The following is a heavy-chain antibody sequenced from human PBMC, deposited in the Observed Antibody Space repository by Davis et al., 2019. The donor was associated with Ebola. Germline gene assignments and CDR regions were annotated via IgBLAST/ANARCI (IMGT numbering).Heavy chain of an antibody. CDR2: ISSSSSYI. CDR3: ARVRVNWFDP. V-gene: IGHV3-11*06. CDR1: GFTFSDYY. Sequence: GGSLRLSCAASGFTFSDYYMSWIRQAPGKGLEWVSSISSSSSYIYYADSVKGRFTISRDNAKNSLYLQMNSLRAEDTAVYYCARVRVNWFDPWGQGTLVTVSS. J-gene: IGHJ5*02. D-gene: IGHD4-17*01.